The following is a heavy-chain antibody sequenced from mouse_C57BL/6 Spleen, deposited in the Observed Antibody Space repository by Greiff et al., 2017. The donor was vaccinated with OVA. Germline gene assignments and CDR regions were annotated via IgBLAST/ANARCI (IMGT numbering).Heavy chain of an antibody. J-gene: IGHJ4*01. CDR2: ISYDGSN. CDR3: ATRDDYGYAMDY. Sequence: ESGPGLVKPSQSLSLTCSVTGYSITSGYYWNWIRQFPGNKLEWMGYISYDGSNNYNPSLKNRISITRDTSKNQFFLKLNSVTTEDTATYYCATRDDYGYAMDYWGQGTSVTVSS. V-gene: IGHV3-6*01. CDR1: GYSITSGYY. D-gene: IGHD2-4*01.